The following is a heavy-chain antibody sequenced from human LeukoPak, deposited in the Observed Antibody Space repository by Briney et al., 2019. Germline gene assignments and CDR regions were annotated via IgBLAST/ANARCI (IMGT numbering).Heavy chain of an antibody. CDR3: ARDLAWGAFDY. CDR1: GFSFDDYG. V-gene: IGHV3-23*01. CDR2: ISPRGGGT. J-gene: IGHJ4*02. Sequence: GGSLRLSCAASGFSFDDYGMYWVRQAPGKGLEWVSGISPRGGGTYYADSVKGRFTISRDDSKNTLSLQMNSLRVEDTAVYYCARDLAWGAFDYWGQGTLVTVSS. D-gene: IGHD7-27*01.